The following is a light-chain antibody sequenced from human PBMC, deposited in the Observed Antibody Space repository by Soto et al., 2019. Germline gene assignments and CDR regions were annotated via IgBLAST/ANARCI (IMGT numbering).Light chain of an antibody. J-gene: IGLJ2*01. CDR3: SSYVGSSNSVV. CDR2: EVS. CDR1: SSDFGDYNY. Sequence: HSVLTQPPSASGSPGQSVTISCTGTSSDFGDYNYVSWYQQHPGKAPKLMIYEVSMRPSGVPDRFSGSKSANTASLIVSGLQAEDEADYYCSSYVGSSNSVVFGGGT. V-gene: IGLV2-8*01.